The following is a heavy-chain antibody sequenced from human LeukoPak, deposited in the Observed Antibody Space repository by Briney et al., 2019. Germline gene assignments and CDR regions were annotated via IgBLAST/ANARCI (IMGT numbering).Heavy chain of an antibody. CDR1: GFTFSAYG. CDR2: ILYDGSKK. CDR3: ANFEGSSQAFHI. Sequence: GRSLTLSCAASGFTFSAYGMHWVRQAPGKGLEWVASILYDGSKKFYGDSVKGRFSVYRDNSNHILYLQMNSLRAEDTAVFYCANFEGSSQAFHIWGQGTLVTVSS. D-gene: IGHD6-13*01. V-gene: IGHV3-30*18. J-gene: IGHJ3*02.